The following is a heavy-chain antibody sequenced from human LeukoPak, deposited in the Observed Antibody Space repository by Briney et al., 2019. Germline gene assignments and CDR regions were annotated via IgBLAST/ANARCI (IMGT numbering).Heavy chain of an antibody. CDR1: GASISSYY. Sequence: LETLSLTCTVSGASISSYYWSWIRQPPGKGLEWIGYIFYGGSSNYNPSLKSRVTISVDASKDQFSLTLSSVTAADTAIYYCARHDYSNYPPNNWFDPWGQGTLVTVSS. D-gene: IGHD4-11*01. V-gene: IGHV4-59*08. CDR3: ARHDYSNYPPNNWFDP. J-gene: IGHJ5*02. CDR2: IFYGGSS.